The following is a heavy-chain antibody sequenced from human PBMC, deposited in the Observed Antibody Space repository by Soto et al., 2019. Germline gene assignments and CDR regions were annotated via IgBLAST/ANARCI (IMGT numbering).Heavy chain of an antibody. D-gene: IGHD2-21*01. Sequence: SETLSLTCTVSGGSMRNDYWNWIRQPPGKRLEWIGFIFHSGNAKYNPRLKSRGNISIDTSQSQFSLRLDSVTAADTAVYFCARAHSPTFSFDYWGLGTLVTVSS. CDR2: IFHSGNA. CDR3: ARAHSPTFSFDY. V-gene: IGHV4-59*01. J-gene: IGHJ4*01. CDR1: GGSMRNDY.